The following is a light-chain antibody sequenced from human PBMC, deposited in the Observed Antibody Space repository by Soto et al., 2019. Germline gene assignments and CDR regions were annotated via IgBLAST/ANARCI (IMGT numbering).Light chain of an antibody. V-gene: IGKV1-39*01. CDR1: QSISSY. CDR2: AAS. Sequence: FQITQSPSSLSASVGDRVTITCRASQSISSYLNWYQQKPGKAPKVLIYAASSLQSGVPSRFSGIGSGTDFTLSISSLQAEDFATYYCQHSYSGPLTFGGGTKVDI. J-gene: IGKJ4*01. CDR3: QHSYSGPLT.